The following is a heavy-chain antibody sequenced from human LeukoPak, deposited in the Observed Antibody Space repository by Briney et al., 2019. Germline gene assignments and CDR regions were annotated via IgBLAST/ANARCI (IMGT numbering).Heavy chain of an antibody. J-gene: IGHJ5*02. CDR1: GGSISSGSYY. Sequence: PSETLSLTCTASGGSISSGSYYWSWIRQPAGKGLEWIGRIYTSGSTNYNPSLKSRVTISVDTSKNQFSLKLSSVTAADTAVYYCARAVEQLVDWFDPWGQGTLVTVSS. CDR3: ARAVEQLVDWFDP. CDR2: IYTSGST. D-gene: IGHD6-6*01. V-gene: IGHV4-61*02.